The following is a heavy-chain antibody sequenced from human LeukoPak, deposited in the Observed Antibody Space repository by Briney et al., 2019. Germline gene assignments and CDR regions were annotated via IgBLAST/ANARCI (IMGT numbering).Heavy chain of an antibody. J-gene: IGHJ4*02. CDR1: GGSISSSNW. Sequence: SETLSLTCAVSGGSISSSNWWSWVRKPPGKGLECIGEIYHSGSTNYNPSLKSRVTISVDKSKNQFSLKLSSVTAADTAVYYCAREARSGYYDSSGTYVYWGQGTLVTVSS. D-gene: IGHD3-22*01. V-gene: IGHV4-4*02. CDR3: AREARSGYYDSSGTYVY. CDR2: IYHSGST.